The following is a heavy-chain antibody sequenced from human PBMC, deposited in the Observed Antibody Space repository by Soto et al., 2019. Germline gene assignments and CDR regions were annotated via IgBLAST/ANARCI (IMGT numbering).Heavy chain of an antibody. CDR3: ARAGRGYSGYEYYYYMDV. D-gene: IGHD5-12*01. Sequence: PSETLSLTCAVSSGSISSSNWLSWVRQPPGKGLEWIGEIYHSGSTNYNPSLKSRVTISVDKSKNQFSLKLSSVTAADTAVYYCARAGRGYSGYEYYYYMDVWGKGTTVTVSS. J-gene: IGHJ6*03. CDR1: SGSISSSNW. V-gene: IGHV4-4*02. CDR2: IYHSGST.